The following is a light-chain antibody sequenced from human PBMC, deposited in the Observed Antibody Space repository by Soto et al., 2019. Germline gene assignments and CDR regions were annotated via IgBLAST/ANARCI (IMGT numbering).Light chain of an antibody. CDR1: QSLVYSDGNTY. J-gene: IGKJ1*01. V-gene: IGKV2-24*01. CDR3: VQFSQFSLT. CDR2: QVS. Sequence: DIVLTQTPVSSPVTLGQPASISCRSSQSLVYSDGNTYLSWLQQRPGQPPRLLIYQVSNRFSGVPDRFSGSGAGTECTLKISRVEAEDVGVYYCVQFSQFSLTFGQGTKVEIK.